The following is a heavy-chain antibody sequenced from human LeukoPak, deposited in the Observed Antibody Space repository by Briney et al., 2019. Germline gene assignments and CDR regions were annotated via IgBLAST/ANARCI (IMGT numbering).Heavy chain of an antibody. CDR3: TTAREYDFWSGYPFDY. CDR1: GFTFSNAW. V-gene: IGHV3-15*01. Sequence: TGGSLRLSCAASGFTFSNAWMSWVRQAPGKGLEWVGRIKSKTDGGTTDYAAPVKGRFTISRDDSKNTLYVQMNSLKTEDTAVYYCTTAREYDFWSGYPFDYWGQGTLVTVSS. D-gene: IGHD3-3*01. CDR2: IKSKTDGGTT. J-gene: IGHJ4*02.